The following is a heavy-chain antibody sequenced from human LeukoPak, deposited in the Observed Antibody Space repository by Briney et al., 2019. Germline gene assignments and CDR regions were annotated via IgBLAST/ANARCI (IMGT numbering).Heavy chain of an antibody. CDR2: IWYNGSNK. Sequence: GGSLRLSCAASGFTFSSYGMHWVRQAPGKGLEWVAVIWYNGSNKYYADSVKGRFTISRDNSKNTLYLQMNSLRAEDTAVYYCARDRGVAATTLLKNYYYYYGMDVWGQGTTVTVSS. CDR3: ARDRGVAATTLLKNYYYYYGMDV. D-gene: IGHD2-15*01. CDR1: GFTFSSYG. J-gene: IGHJ6*02. V-gene: IGHV3-33*01.